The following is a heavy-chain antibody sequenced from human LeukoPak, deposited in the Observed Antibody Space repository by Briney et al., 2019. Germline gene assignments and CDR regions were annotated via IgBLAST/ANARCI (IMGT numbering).Heavy chain of an antibody. D-gene: IGHD1-26*01. Sequence: PGGPLRLSCEASGFTFSSCGMHWVRQAPGKGLEWVAYTRYDGSDKYYIDSVKGRFTIARDNSKKTLYLQMTSLRPDDTAVYFCAKDEGVGASYFDYWGQGTLVAVSS. V-gene: IGHV3-30*02. CDR2: TRYDGSDK. CDR3: AKDEGVGASYFDY. CDR1: GFTFSSCG. J-gene: IGHJ4*02.